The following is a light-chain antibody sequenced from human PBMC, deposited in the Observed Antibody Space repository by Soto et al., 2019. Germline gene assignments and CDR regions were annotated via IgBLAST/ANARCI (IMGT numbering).Light chain of an antibody. CDR1: QSVSSSF. V-gene: IGKV3-20*01. Sequence: EIVLTQSPGTLSLSPGERATLSCRASQSVSSSFLAWYQQKPGQAPRLLIYGASSRATVIPDRFSGSGSGTDFTLTISRLEPEDFAVYYCQQYGRSPWTFGQGTKVEIK. CDR3: QQYGRSPWT. CDR2: GAS. J-gene: IGKJ1*01.